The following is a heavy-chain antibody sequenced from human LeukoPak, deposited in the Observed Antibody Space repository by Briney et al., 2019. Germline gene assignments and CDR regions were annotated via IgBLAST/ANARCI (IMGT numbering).Heavy chain of an antibody. J-gene: IGHJ4*02. Sequence: ASVKVSCKASGYTFTSYAMNWVRQAPGQGLEWVGWINTNTGNPTYAQGFTGRFVFSLDTSVSTAYLQISSLKAEDTAVYYCARHPYDILTGPMYYFDYWGQGTLVTVSS. CDR1: GYTFTSYA. D-gene: IGHD3-9*01. V-gene: IGHV7-4-1*02. CDR2: INTNTGNP. CDR3: ARHPYDILTGPMYYFDY.